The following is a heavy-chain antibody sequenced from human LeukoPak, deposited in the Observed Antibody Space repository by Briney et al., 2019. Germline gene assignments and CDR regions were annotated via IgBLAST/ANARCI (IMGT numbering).Heavy chain of an antibody. Sequence: ASVKVSCKASGYTFTSYGISWVRQAPGQGLEWMGWISAYNGNTNYAQKLQGRVTMTTDTSTSTAYMELRSLRSDDTAVYYCAWRLAVAGILDYWGRGTLVTVSS. V-gene: IGHV1-18*04. CDR1: GYTFTSYG. CDR3: AWRLAVAGILDY. CDR2: ISAYNGNT. D-gene: IGHD6-19*01. J-gene: IGHJ4*02.